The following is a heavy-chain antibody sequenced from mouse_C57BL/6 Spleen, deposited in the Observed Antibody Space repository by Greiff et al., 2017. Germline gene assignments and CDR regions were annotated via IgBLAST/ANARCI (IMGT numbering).Heavy chain of an antibody. CDR3: AREGFNTVVDCYYAMDY. J-gene: IGHJ4*01. Sequence: EVQLQQSGAELVKPGASVKLSCTASGFNIKDYYMHWVKQRTEQGLEWIGRIDPEDGETKYAQKFQGKATLTADKSSNTAYLQLSSLTSEDTGVYYCAREGFNTVVDCYYAMDYWGQGTSVTVSA. D-gene: IGHD1-1*01. V-gene: IGHV14-2*01. CDR2: IDPEDGET. CDR1: GFNIKDYY.